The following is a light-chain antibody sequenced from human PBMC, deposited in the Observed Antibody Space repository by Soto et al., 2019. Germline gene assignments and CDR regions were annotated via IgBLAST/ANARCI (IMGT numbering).Light chain of an antibody. CDR3: QQYNSYST. J-gene: IGKJ1*01. V-gene: IGKV1-5*03. Sequence: DIQMTQSPSTLSASVGDRVTITCRASQSISSWLAWYPQKPGKAPKLLIYKASSLESGVPSRFSGSGSGTEFPLTISSLQPDDFETYYCQQYNSYSTFGQGTKVDIK. CDR2: KAS. CDR1: QSISSW.